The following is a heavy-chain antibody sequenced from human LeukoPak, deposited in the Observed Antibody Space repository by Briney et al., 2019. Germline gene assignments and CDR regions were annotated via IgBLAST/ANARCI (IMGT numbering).Heavy chain of an antibody. V-gene: IGHV3-7*01. D-gene: IGHD3-22*01. CDR2: IKQDGSEK. CDR1: GFTFSSYW. CDR3: AREGYYYDSSGYYYEVDSYFDY. J-gene: IGHJ4*02. Sequence: PGGSLRLSCAASGFTFSSYWMTWVRQAPGKGLEWVSNIKQDGSEKYYVDSVKGRFTISRDNAKNSLYLQMNSLRAEDRAVYYCAREGYYYDSSGYYYEVDSYFDYWGQGTLVTVSS.